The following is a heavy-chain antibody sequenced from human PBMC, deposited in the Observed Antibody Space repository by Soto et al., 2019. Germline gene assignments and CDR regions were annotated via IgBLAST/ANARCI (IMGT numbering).Heavy chain of an antibody. CDR3: ARRSSGSYRFYYYVMDV. J-gene: IGHJ6*02. Sequence: GASVKVSCKASGYTFTNYGISWVRQAPGQGLEWMGWISTYNGNTNYAQKFQGRVTMTTDTSTSTAYMELRSLRSDDTAVYYCARRSSGSYRFYYYVMDVWGQGTTVTVSS. V-gene: IGHV1-18*01. D-gene: IGHD3-10*01. CDR2: ISTYNGNT. CDR1: GYTFTNYG.